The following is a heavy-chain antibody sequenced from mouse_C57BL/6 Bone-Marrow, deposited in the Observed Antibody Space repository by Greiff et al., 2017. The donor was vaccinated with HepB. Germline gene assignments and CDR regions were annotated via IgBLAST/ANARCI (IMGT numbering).Heavy chain of an antibody. D-gene: IGHD3-1*01. CDR1: GYTFTSYW. V-gene: IGHV1-64*01. CDR3: ARSGRRNAMDY. J-gene: IGHJ4*01. Sequence: QVQLQQPGAELVKPGASVKLSCKASGYTFTSYWMHWVKQRPGQGLEWIGMIHPNSGSTNYNEKFKSKATLTVDKSSSAAYMQLSSLTSEDSAVYYCARSGRRNAMDYWGQGTSVTVSS. CDR2: IHPNSGST.